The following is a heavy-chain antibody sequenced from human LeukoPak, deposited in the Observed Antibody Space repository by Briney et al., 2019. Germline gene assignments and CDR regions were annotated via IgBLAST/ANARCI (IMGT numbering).Heavy chain of an antibody. CDR3: AKGQRYVVVAATMDY. CDR2: ISGSGGST. CDR1: GFTFSSYG. J-gene: IGHJ4*02. Sequence: GGTLRLSCAASGFTFSSYGMSWVRQAPGKGLEWVSAISGSGGSTYYADSVKGRFTISRDNSKNTLYLQMNSLRAEDTAVYYCAKGQRYVVVAATMDYWGQGTLVTVSS. D-gene: IGHD2-15*01. V-gene: IGHV3-23*01.